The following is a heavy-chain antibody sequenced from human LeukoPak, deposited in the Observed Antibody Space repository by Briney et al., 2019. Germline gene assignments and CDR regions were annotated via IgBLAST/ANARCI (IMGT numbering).Heavy chain of an antibody. Sequence: PSETLSLTCTVSGGSISSSSYYWGWIRQPPGKGLEWIGSIYYSGSTYYNPSLKSRVTISVDTSKNQFSLKLSSVTAADTAVYYCARDGHGDYVGWFDPWGQGTLVTVSS. D-gene: IGHD4-17*01. CDR3: ARDGHGDYVGWFDP. CDR1: GGSISSSSYY. V-gene: IGHV4-39*07. CDR2: IYYSGST. J-gene: IGHJ5*02.